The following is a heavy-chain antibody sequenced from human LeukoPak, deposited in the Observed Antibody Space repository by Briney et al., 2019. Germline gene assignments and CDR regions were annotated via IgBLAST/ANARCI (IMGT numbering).Heavy chain of an antibody. V-gene: IGHV4-34*01. CDR3: ARGPMTTVVPFDY. CDR2: INHSGST. CDR1: GFTFSSYA. Sequence: LSCAASGFTFSSYAMSWIRQPPGKGLEWIGEINHSGSTNYNPSLKSRVTISVDTSKNQFSLKLSSVTAADTAVYYCARGPMTTVVPFDYWGQGTLVTVSS. D-gene: IGHD4-23*01. J-gene: IGHJ4*02.